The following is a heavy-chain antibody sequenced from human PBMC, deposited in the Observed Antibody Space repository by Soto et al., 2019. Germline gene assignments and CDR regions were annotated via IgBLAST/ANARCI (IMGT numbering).Heavy chain of an antibody. CDR3: ARHASGWYSRFDY. V-gene: IGHV4-39*01. D-gene: IGHD6-19*01. Sequence: SETLSLTCSVSGGSISSSSYYWGWIRQPPGKGLEWIGTIYYSGSTYYNPSLKSRVTISVDTSKNQFSLKLSSVTAADTAVYYCARHASGWYSRFDYWGQGTLVTVSS. J-gene: IGHJ4*02. CDR1: GGSISSSSYY. CDR2: IYYSGST.